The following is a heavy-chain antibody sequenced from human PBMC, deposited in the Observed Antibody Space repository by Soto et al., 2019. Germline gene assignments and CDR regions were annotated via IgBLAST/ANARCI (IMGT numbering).Heavy chain of an antibody. CDR2: IANRPNNYAT. D-gene: IGHD2-15*01. CDR3: TRSVADYYYAMDV. CDR1: GFAFNGSV. V-gene: IGHV3-73*01. Sequence: PGGSLRLSCAASGFAFNGSVIHWVRQASGKGLEWVGRIANRPNNYATVYTESVKGRFIISRDDSKNTAYLQMNSLKTEDTAVYYCTRSVADYYYAMDVWGQGTTVTVSS. J-gene: IGHJ6*02.